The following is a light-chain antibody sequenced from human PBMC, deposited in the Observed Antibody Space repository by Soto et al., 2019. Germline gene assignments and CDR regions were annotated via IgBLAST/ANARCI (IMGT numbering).Light chain of an antibody. J-gene: IGKJ1*01. Sequence: DIQMTQSPSTLSASVGDRFTITCRASQSISSWLAWYQQKPGKAPKLLIYDASSLESGVPSRFSGSGSGTEFTLTISSLQPDDFATYYCQQYNSYSPTFGQGTTVDIK. V-gene: IGKV1-5*01. CDR1: QSISSW. CDR2: DAS. CDR3: QQYNSYSPT.